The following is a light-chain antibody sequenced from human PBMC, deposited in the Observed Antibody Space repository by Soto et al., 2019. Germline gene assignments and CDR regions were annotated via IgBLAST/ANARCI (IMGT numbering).Light chain of an antibody. V-gene: IGKV3-20*01. CDR1: QVVTSNY. J-gene: IGKJ1*01. CDR3: QQYGGSPWT. CDR2: TTS. Sequence: EIVLTQSPGSLSLSPGERATLSCRASQVVTSNYLAWYQQKPGQAPRLLIYTTSSRATGVPERFSGSGSGTDFPLTISRLEPEDSALYYCQQYGGSPWTFGQGTKVQIK.